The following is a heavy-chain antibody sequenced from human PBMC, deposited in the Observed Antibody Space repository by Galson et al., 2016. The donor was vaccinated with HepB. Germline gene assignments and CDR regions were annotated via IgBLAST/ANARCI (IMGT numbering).Heavy chain of an antibody. CDR3: AGERVRGTLLWFGELLDL. CDR1: GGTFITYA. V-gene: IGHV1-69*10. J-gene: IGHJ5*02. D-gene: IGHD3-10*01. Sequence: SVKVSCKASGGTFITYAISWVRQAPGQGLEWMGGILPIPGTTNHAQKFQGRVTITADKSTGTTYMEWSSLRSEDTAMYFCAGERVRGTLLWFGELLDLLGQGTLVSVSS. CDR2: ILPIPGTT.